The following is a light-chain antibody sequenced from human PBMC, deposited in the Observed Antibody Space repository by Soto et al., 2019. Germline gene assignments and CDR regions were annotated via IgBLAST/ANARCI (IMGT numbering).Light chain of an antibody. J-gene: IGKJ2*01. CDR1: QSVSSSY. CDR2: GAS. Sequence: EIVLTQSPGTLSLSPEERATLSCRASQSVSSSYLAWYQQKPGQAPRVLIHGASSRATGIPDRFSGSGSGTDFNITIRALEPEDFPAYFSQQEDNHAAHAFSQGTKVEIK. CDR3: QQEDNHAAHA. V-gene: IGKV3-20*01.